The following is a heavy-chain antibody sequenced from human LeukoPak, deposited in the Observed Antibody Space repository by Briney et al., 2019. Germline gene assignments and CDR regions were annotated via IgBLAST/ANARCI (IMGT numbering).Heavy chain of an antibody. V-gene: IGHV3-30*02. J-gene: IGHJ6*03. CDR3: AKDSKIVGATFRSYHYMDV. D-gene: IGHD1-26*01. CDR1: VFTFSNYG. Sequence: GGSLRLSCAASVFTFSNYGMHWVRQAPGKGLEWVAFIRYDGSSKYYADSVKGRFTNSRDNSKNTLYLQMNSLRAEDTAVYYCAKDSKIVGATFRSYHYMDVWGKGTAVTVSS. CDR2: IRYDGSSK.